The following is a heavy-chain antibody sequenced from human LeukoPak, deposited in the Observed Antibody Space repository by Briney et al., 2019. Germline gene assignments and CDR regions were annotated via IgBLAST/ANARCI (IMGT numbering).Heavy chain of an antibody. Sequence: GGSLRLSCAASGFTFSSYAMSWVRQAPGKGLEWVSAISGSGGSTYYADSVKGRFTISRDNAKNSLYLQMNSLRAEDTAVYYCARVGEVDTADYWGQGTLVTVSS. CDR1: GFTFSSYA. V-gene: IGHV3-23*01. CDR3: ARVGEVDTADY. CDR2: ISGSGGST. D-gene: IGHD5-18*01. J-gene: IGHJ4*02.